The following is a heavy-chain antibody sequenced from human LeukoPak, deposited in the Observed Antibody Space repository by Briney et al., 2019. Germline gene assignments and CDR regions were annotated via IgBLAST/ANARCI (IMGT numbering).Heavy chain of an antibody. CDR1: GFTFSSYW. V-gene: IGHV3-7*01. D-gene: IGHD3-22*01. CDR2: ISQDGSLK. Sequence: GGSLRLSCVTSGFTFSSYWLAWVRQAPGKGLEWVANISQDGSLKNYVDSVKGRFTISRDNAKNSLYLQMSSLRAEDTAVYYCTKYYDNSGYSDYWGQGTLLTVSS. CDR3: TKYYDNSGYSDY. J-gene: IGHJ4*02.